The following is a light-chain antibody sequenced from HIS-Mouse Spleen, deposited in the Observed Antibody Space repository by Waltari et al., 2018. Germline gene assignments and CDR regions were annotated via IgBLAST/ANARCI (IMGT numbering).Light chain of an antibody. CDR1: QLGDKY. Sequence: SYELTQPPSVSVSPGQTASITCPGDQLGDKYPCWYQQKPGQSPVLVIYQDSKRPSGIPGRFSGSNSGNTATLTISGTQAMDEADYYCQAWDSSTVVFGGGTKLTVL. CDR3: QAWDSSTVV. V-gene: IGLV3-1*01. CDR2: QDS. J-gene: IGLJ2*01.